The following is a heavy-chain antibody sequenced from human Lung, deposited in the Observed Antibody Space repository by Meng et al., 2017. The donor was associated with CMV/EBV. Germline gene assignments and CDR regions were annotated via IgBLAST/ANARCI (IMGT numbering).Heavy chain of an antibody. D-gene: IGHD2-2*01. CDR3: ARGRDIVVVPAVSGSWFDP. CDR1: GGSFSGYY. V-gene: IGHV4-34*01. J-gene: IGHJ5*02. Sequence: XXXLTXAVYGGSFSGYYWSWIRQPPGKGLEWIGEINHSGSTNYNPSLKSRVTISVDTSKNQFSLKLSSVTAADTAVYYCARGRDIVVVPAVSGSWFDPWGQGTXVTSSS. CDR2: INHSGST.